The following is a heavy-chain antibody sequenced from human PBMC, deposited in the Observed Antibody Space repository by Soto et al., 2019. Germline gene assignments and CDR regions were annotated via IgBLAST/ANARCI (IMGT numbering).Heavy chain of an antibody. CDR2: ISGRGGSS. V-gene: IGHV3-23*01. CDR3: VRGAGSGGFYDY. CDR1: GFIFSSYA. D-gene: IGHD3-10*01. Sequence: EVELLESGGGLVQPGGSLSLSCAASGFIFSSYAMTWVRLAPGKGLEWVSGISGRGGSSFYGDSVKGRFTISRDNSENRVYLQANSLKAEDTAVYFCVRGAGSGGFYDYWGHGTLVTVSS. J-gene: IGHJ4*01.